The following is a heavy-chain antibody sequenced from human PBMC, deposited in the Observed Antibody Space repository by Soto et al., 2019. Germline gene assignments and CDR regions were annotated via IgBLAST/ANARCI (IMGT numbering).Heavy chain of an antibody. CDR1: GFTFSTYA. CDR2: ISYDGNNK. V-gene: IGHV3-30-3*01. J-gene: IGHJ4*02. CDR3: ARAELIDY. D-gene: IGHD1-1*01. Sequence: GGSLRLSCEASGFTFSTYAVQWVRQAPGKGLEWVAVISYDGNNKYYADSVKGRFTISRDNSKDTVYLQMNSLRAEDTAVYYCARAELIDYWGQGTQVTVSS.